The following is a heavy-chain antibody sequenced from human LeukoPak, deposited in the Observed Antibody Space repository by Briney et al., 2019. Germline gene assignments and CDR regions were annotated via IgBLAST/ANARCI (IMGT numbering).Heavy chain of an antibody. CDR2: FDPEDGET. CDR1: GYTLTGLS. CDR3: ATGSGSGILRIAHWYFDL. D-gene: IGHD3-10*01. J-gene: IGHJ2*01. V-gene: IGHV1-24*01. Sequence: ASVKVSCKVSGYTLTGLSMHWVRQAPGKGLEWMGGFDPEDGETIYAQKFQGRVTMTEDTSTDTAYMELSSLRSEDTAVYYCATGSGSGILRIAHWYFDLWGRGTLVTVSS.